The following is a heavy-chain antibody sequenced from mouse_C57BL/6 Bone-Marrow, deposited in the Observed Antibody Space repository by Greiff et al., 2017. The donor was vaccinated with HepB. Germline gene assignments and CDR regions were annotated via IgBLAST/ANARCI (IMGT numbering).Heavy chain of an antibody. V-gene: IGHV7-1*01. Sequence: EVKVVESGGGLVQSGRSLRLSCATSGFTFSDFYMEWVRQAPGKGLEWIAASRNKANDYTTEYSASGKGRFIVSRDTSKSILYLQLNALRAEDTAMYYCAREASPNYCGSSPWYFDVWGTGTTVTVSS. CDR2: SRNKANDYTT. J-gene: IGHJ1*03. CDR3: AREASPNYCGSSPWYFDV. CDR1: GFTFSDFY. D-gene: IGHD1-1*01.